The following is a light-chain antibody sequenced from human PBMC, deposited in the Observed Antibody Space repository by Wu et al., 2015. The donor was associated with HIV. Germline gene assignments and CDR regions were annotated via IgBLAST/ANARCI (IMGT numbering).Light chain of an antibody. CDR3: QQYGDSPRT. CDR1: QSVSSNY. CDR2: GTS. Sequence: EIVLTQSPGTLSLSPGERATLSCRARQSVSSNYLAWYQHKPGQAPRLLIYGTSSRATGIPDRFTGSGSGTDFTLTISRLEPEDFAVYYCQQYGDSPRTFGQGTKVEVK. J-gene: IGKJ1*01. V-gene: IGKV3-20*01.